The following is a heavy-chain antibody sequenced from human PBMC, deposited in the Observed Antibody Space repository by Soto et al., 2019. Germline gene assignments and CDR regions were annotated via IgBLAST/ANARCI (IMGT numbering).Heavy chain of an antibody. V-gene: IGHV3-48*01. Sequence: EVQLVESGGGLVQPGGSLRLSCAASGFTFSSYSMNWVRQAPGKGLEGVSYISSSRSTIYYADSVKGRFTISRENDKNSLYLQMNSLRAEDTAVYYCARDLHDYGVGYDYWGQGTLVTVSS. D-gene: IGHD4-17*01. CDR2: ISSSRSTI. CDR3: ARDLHDYGVGYDY. J-gene: IGHJ4*02. CDR1: GFTFSSYS.